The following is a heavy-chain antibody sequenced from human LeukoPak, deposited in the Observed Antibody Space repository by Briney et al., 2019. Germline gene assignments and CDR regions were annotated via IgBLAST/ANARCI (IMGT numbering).Heavy chain of an antibody. CDR3: ARGYSGSYRVDY. Sequence: GGSLRLSCAASGFTFSNYWMHWVRQAPGKGLVWVSRINPDGSTTNYADSVMGRFTTSRDNAKNTLYLQMNSLRAEDTAVYYCARGYSGSYRVDYWGQGTLVTVSS. D-gene: IGHD1-26*01. CDR2: INPDGSTT. CDR1: GFTFSNYW. J-gene: IGHJ4*02. V-gene: IGHV3-74*01.